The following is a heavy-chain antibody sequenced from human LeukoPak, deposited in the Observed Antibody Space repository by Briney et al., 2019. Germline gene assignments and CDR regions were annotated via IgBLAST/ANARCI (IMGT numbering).Heavy chain of an antibody. J-gene: IGHJ4*02. CDR3: VRMGRYGDYDY. CDR1: GFTFSDYA. V-gene: IGHV3-23*01. Sequence: HPGGSLRLSCAASGFTFSDYAMSWVRQAPGKGLEWVSGFDGSGDGTYYVDSVKGRFTISRDNSENTVYLQMNSLRAEDTAVYYCVRMGRYGDYDYWGQGTLVTVSS. D-gene: IGHD4-17*01. CDR2: FDGSGDGT.